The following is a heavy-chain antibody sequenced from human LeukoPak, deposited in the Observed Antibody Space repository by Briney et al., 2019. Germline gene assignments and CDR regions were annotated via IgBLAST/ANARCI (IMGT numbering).Heavy chain of an antibody. D-gene: IGHD6-19*01. J-gene: IGHJ4*02. CDR1: GSSISSYY. Sequence: SETLSLTCTVSGSSISSYYWSWIRRPPGKGLEWIGYIYTSGSTNYNPSLKSRVTISLDTSKNHFSLNLSSVTAADTAMYYCARSGGWQSPFDYWGQGTLVTVSS. V-gene: IGHV4-4*09. CDR3: ARSGGWQSPFDY. CDR2: IYTSGST.